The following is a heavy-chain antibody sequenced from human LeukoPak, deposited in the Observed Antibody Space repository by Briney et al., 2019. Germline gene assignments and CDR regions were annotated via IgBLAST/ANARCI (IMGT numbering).Heavy chain of an antibody. CDR3: ARAGGYDDDAFDI. CDR1: GFTVSSNY. D-gene: IGHD5-12*01. Sequence: PGGSLRLSCAASGFTVSSNYMSWVRQAPGKGLEWVSVIYSGGNTYYADSVKGRFTISRDNSKNTLYLQMNSLRAEDTALYYCARAGGYDDDAFDIWGQGTMVTVSS. CDR2: IYSGGNT. V-gene: IGHV3-53*01. J-gene: IGHJ3*02.